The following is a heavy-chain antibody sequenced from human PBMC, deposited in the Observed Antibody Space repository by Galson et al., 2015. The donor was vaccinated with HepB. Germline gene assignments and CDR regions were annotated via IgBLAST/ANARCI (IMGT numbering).Heavy chain of an antibody. V-gene: IGHV1-3*01. D-gene: IGHD6-19*01. J-gene: IGHJ1*01. CDR3: ARDRVGIAVAGTRYFQH. Sequence: VKVSCKASGYTFTSYAMHWVRQAPGQRLEWMGWINAGNGNTKYSQKFQGRVTITRDTSASTAYMELSSLRSEDTAVYYCARDRVGIAVAGTRYFQHWGQGTLVTVSS. CDR2: INAGNGNT. CDR1: GYTFTSYA.